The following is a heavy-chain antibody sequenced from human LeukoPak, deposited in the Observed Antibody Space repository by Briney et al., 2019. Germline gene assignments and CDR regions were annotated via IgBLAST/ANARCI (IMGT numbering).Heavy chain of an antibody. J-gene: IGHJ3*02. Sequence: SETLSLTCAVSGGSISSSNWWSWVRQPPGKGLEWIGEIYHSGSTNYNPSLKSRVTISVDTSKNQFSLKLSSVTAADTAVYFCARGLYSYDSSGAFDIWGQGTMVTVSS. V-gene: IGHV4-4*02. CDR1: GGSISSSNW. D-gene: IGHD3-22*01. CDR3: ARGLYSYDSSGAFDI. CDR2: IYHSGST.